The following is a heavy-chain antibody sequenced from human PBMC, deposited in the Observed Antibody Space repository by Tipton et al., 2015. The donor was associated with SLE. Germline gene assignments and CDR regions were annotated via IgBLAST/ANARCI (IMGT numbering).Heavy chain of an antibody. CDR3: SRDRADGGFLEWGYYFYYIAR. CDR2: IYNSGIT. J-gene: IGHJ6*03. D-gene: IGHD3-3*01. V-gene: IGHV4-61*02. Sequence: TLSLTCTVSGDSFSSGSSSWNWVRQPAGKGREWIGLIYNSGITNYNPSLQSRVTLSVDMSKNQFSLRLSSVTAADTGEYYCSRDRADGGFLEWGYYFYYIARRRKGTTVTVSS. CDR1: GDSFSSGSSS.